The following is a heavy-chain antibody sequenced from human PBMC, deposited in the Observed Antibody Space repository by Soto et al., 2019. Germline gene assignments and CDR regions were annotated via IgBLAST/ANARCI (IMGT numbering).Heavy chain of an antibody. CDR2: INHSGST. CDR1: GGSFSGYY. Sequence: PSETLSLTCAVYGGSFSGYYWSWIRQPPGKGLEWIGEINHSGSTNYNPSLKSRVTISVDTSKNQFSLKLSSVTAADTAVYYCARREDILTGYSQFFDDWGQGTLVTVSS. J-gene: IGHJ4*02. V-gene: IGHV4-34*01. CDR3: ARREDILTGYSQFFDD. D-gene: IGHD3-9*01.